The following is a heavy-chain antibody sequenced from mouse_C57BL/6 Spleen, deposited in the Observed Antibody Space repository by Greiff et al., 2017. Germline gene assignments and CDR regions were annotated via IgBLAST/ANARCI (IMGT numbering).Heavy chain of an antibody. CDR3: ARRNWYFDV. J-gene: IGHJ1*03. CDR1: GYTFTSYW. CDR2: INPSTGGT. Sequence: QVQLQQPGTELVKPGASVKLSCTASGYTFTSYWMHWVTQRPGQGLAWIGNINPSTGGTNYTEKFKSQATLTVDKSSSTADMPLSSLTSEDSAVYDCARRNWYFDVWGTGTTGTVSA. V-gene: IGHV1-53*01.